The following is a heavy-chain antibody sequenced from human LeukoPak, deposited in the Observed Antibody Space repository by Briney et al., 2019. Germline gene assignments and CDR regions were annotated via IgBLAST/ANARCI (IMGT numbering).Heavy chain of an antibody. CDR1: GGTFSSYA. J-gene: IGHJ4*02. V-gene: IGHV1-69*13. CDR3: ARVTFLSSSWPTTQFFDY. Sequence: SVKVSCKASGGTFSSYAISWVRQAPGQGLEWMGGIIPIFGTANYAQKFQGRVTITADESTSTAYMELSSLRSEDTAVYYCARVTFLSSSWPTTQFFDYWGQGTLVTVSS. D-gene: IGHD6-13*01. CDR2: IIPIFGTA.